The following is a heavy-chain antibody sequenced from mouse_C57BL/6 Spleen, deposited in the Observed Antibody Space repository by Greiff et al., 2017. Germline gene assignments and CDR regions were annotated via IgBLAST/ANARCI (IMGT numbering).Heavy chain of an antibody. CDR1: GYTFTSYG. CDR2: IYPRSGNT. J-gene: IGHJ3*01. V-gene: IGHV1-81*01. Sequence: QVQLQQSGAELARPGASVKLSCKASGYTFTSYGISWVKQRTGQGLEWIGEIYPRSGNTYYNETFKGKATLTADKSSSTAYMELRSLTSEDSAVYFCARDDDYGFAYWGQGTLVTVSA. D-gene: IGHD2-4*01. CDR3: ARDDDYGFAY.